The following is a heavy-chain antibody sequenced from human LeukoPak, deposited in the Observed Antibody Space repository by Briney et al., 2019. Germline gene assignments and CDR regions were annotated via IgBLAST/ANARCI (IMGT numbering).Heavy chain of an antibody. V-gene: IGHV3-74*01. Sequence: GGSLRLSCAASGFTFTTYWMHWVRQAPGKGLVWVSHINSDGSITSYADSVKGRFTISRDNAKNSLYLQMNSLRVEDTAVYYCAKEGRSLQTYWGQGTLVTVSS. CDR2: INSDGSIT. J-gene: IGHJ4*02. D-gene: IGHD5-24*01. CDR3: AKEGRSLQTY. CDR1: GFTFTTYW.